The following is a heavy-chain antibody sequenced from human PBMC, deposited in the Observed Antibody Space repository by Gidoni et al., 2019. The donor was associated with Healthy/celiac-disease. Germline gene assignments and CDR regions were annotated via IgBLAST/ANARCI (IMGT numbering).Heavy chain of an antibody. Sequence: QLQLQESGSGLVKPSQTLSLTCAVSGGSISSGGYSWSWIRQPPGKGLEWIGYIYHSGSTYYNPSLKSRVTISGDRSKNQFSLKLSSVTAADTAVYYCGRSSSGWGFLDSWGQGILVTVSS. CDR2: IYHSGST. CDR1: GGSISSGGYS. V-gene: IGHV4-30-2*01. CDR3: GRSSSGWGFLDS. D-gene: IGHD6-19*01. J-gene: IGHJ4*02.